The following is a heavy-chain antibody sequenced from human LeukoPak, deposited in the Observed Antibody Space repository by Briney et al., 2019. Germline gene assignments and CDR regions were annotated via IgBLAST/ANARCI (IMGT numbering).Heavy chain of an antibody. CDR3: AREFKYCTNDVCYDGEYFDY. J-gene: IGHJ4*02. CDR2: ISSSGTTV. V-gene: IGHV3-48*04. Sequence: HPGGSLRLSCAASGFSFSGYNMNWARQAPGKGLEWVSYISSSGTTVYYADSVKGRFTISRDNAKNSLYLQMNSLRAEDTAVYYCAREFKYCTNDVCYDGEYFDYWGQGTLVTVSS. CDR1: GFSFSGYN. D-gene: IGHD2-8*01.